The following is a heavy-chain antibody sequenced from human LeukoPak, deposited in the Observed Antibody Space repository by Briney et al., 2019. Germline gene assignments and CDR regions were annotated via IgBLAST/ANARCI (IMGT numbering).Heavy chain of an antibody. CDR1: GYTFTGYY. D-gene: IGHD3-10*01. CDR3: ARVSVGYYYGSGSRYTDY. CDR2: INPNSGGT. J-gene: IGHJ4*02. V-gene: IGHV1-2*06. Sequence: ASVKVSCKASGYTFTGYYMHWVRQAPGQGLEWMGRINPNSGGTNYAQKFQGRVTMTRDTSISTAYMELSRLRSDDTAVYYCARVSVGYYYGSGSRYTDYWDQGTLVTVSS.